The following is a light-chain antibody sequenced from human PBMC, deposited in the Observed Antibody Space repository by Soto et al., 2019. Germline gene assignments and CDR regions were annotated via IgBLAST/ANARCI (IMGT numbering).Light chain of an antibody. V-gene: IGKV3-15*01. CDR1: QSVSSN. CDR2: GAS. CDR3: QQHDKWPFT. J-gene: IGKJ2*01. Sequence: EIVMTQSPVTLSVSPGERATLSCRASQSVSSNLAWYQQKPGQAPRLLIYGASTRATGIRARLSGSGSGTAFTLTISSLHSEDFAVYYCQQHDKWPFTFGQGTKLYIK.